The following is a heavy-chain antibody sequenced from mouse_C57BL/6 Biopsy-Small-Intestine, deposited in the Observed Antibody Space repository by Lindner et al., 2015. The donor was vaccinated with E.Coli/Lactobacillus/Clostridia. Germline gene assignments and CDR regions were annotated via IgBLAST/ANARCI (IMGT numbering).Heavy chain of an antibody. CDR2: TSTYSGNT. CDR3: ARTEPRNFDY. CDR1: GYTFTSFG. Sequence: SVKVSCKASGYTFTSFGISWVRQAPGQGLEWMGWTSTYSGNTNYAQKFQGRVTMTRDTSTSTAYMELRSLRSDDTAVYYCARTEPRNFDYWGQGTLVTVSS. V-gene: IGHV1S61*01. J-gene: IGHJ4*01.